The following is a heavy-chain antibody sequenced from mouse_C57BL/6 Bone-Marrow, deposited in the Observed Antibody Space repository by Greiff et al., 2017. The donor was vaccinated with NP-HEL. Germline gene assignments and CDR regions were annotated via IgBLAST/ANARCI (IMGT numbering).Heavy chain of an antibody. CDR2: ISSGSSTI. Sequence: VQLKQSGGGLVKPGGSLKLSCAASGFTFSDYGMHWVRQAPEKGLEWVAYISSGSSTIYYADTVKGRFTIYRDNAKNTLFLQMTSLRSEDTAMYYCASTMITPYWYFDVWGTGTTVTVSS. J-gene: IGHJ1*03. V-gene: IGHV5-17*01. CDR1: GFTFSDYG. CDR3: ASTMITPYWYFDV. D-gene: IGHD2-4*01.